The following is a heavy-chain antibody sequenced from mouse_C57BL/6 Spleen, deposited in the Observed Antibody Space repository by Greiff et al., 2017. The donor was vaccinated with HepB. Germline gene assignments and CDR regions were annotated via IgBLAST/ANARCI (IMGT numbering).Heavy chain of an antibody. CDR1: GYTFTSYW. CDR3: ARGGVYDYDGGYYYAMDY. CDR2: IDPNSGGT. D-gene: IGHD2-4*01. Sequence: VQLQQPGAELVKPGASVKLSCKASGYTFTSYWMHWVKQRPGRGLEWIGRIDPNSGGTKYNEKFKSKATLTVDKPSSTAYMQLSSLTSEDSAVYYCARGGVYDYDGGYYYAMDYWGQGTSVTVSS. J-gene: IGHJ4*01. V-gene: IGHV1-72*01.